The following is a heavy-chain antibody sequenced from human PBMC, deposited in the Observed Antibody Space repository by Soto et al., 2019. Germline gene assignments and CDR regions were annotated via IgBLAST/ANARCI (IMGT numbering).Heavy chain of an antibody. D-gene: IGHD3-16*01. J-gene: IGHJ6*03. V-gene: IGHV3-66*01. CDR3: ARVTTRGESAYYYYYYMDV. Sequence: DVQLVESGGGLVQPGGSLRLSCAASGFTVSSNYMSWVRQAPGKGLEWVSVIYSGGSTYYADSVKGRFTISRDNSKNTLYLQMNSLRAEDTAVYYCARVTTRGESAYYYYYYMDVWGKGTTVTVSS. CDR2: IYSGGST. CDR1: GFTVSSNY.